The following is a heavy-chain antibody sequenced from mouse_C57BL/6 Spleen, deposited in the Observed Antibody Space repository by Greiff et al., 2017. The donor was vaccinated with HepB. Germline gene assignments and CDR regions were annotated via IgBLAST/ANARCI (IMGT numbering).Heavy chain of an antibody. Sequence: VQGVESGPELVKPGASVKISCKASGYAFSSSWMNWVKQRPGKGLEWIGRIYPGDGDTNYNGKFKGKATLTADKSSSPAYMQLSSLTSEDSAVYFCARELRYPYYAMDYWGQGTSVTVSS. J-gene: IGHJ4*01. V-gene: IGHV1-82*01. CDR3: ARELRYPYYAMDY. D-gene: IGHD3-2*02. CDR2: IYPGDGDT. CDR1: GYAFSSSW.